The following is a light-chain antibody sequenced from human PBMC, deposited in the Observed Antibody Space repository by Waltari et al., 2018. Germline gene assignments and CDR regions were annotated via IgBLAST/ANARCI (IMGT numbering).Light chain of an antibody. CDR2: EDN. Sequence: QSALTQPASVSGSPGQSITISYTGSNSDIGSYNLVSWYQQHPGKAPKLIIYEDNKRPSGVSNRFSASKSGNTASLTISGLQAEDESDFYCCAYAGNSEVFGGGTKLTVL. V-gene: IGLV2-23*01. CDR3: CAYAGNSEV. J-gene: IGLJ2*01. CDR1: NSDIGSYNL.